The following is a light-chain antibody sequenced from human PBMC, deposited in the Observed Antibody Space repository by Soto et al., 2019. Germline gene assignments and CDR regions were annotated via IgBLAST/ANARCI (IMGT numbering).Light chain of an antibody. J-gene: IGKJ1*01. CDR1: QSISSSY. CDR3: QQYGSSRT. V-gene: IGKV3-20*01. CDR2: GAS. Sequence: EIVLTQSPGTLSLSPGERATLSCRASQSISSSYLAWYQQKPGQAPRLLIYGASSRATGLPDRFSGSGSGTDFTLTISRLEPEDFAVYYCQQYGSSRTFGPGTKVEIK.